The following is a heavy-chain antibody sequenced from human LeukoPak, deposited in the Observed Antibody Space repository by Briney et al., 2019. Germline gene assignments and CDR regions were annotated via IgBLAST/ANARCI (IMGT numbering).Heavy chain of an antibody. CDR3: AKELGRRYFDY. CDR1: GFTFSSYG. Sequence: GGSLRLSCAASGFTFSSYGMHWVRQAPGKGLEWVAVISYDGSNKYYADSVKGRFTISRDNSKNTLYLQMNSLRAEDTAVYYCAKELGRRYFDYWGQGTLVTVSS. J-gene: IGHJ4*02. D-gene: IGHD3-16*01. V-gene: IGHV3-30*18. CDR2: ISYDGSNK.